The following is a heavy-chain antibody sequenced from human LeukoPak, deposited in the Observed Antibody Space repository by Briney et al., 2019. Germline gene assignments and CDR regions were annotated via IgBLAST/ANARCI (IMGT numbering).Heavy chain of an antibody. D-gene: IGHD6-13*01. V-gene: IGHV4-4*02. CDR3: ARLDGGRQLVSGYYYYYMDV. Sequence: PSGTLSLTCDVSGDSISSSYWWTWVRQPPGKGLEWIGEIYQSGSTNYDSSLKSRVTISLDKSKNQFSLKVSSLTAADTAVYYCARLDGGRQLVSGYYYYYMDVWGKGTTVTISS. CDR2: IYQSGST. CDR1: GDSISSSYW. J-gene: IGHJ6*03.